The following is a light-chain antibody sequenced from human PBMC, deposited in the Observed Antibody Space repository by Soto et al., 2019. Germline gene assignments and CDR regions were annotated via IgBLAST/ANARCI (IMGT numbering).Light chain of an antibody. CDR3: SSYTSSSIYV. CDR1: SSDVGSYNR. J-gene: IGLJ1*01. Sequence: QSVLTQPPSVSGSPGQSVTISCTGTSSDVGSYNRVSWYQQPPGTAPKLMIYEVSNRPSGVPDRFSGSKSGNTASLTISGLQAEDEADYYCSSYTSSSIYVFGIGGKATVL. V-gene: IGLV2-18*02. CDR2: EVS.